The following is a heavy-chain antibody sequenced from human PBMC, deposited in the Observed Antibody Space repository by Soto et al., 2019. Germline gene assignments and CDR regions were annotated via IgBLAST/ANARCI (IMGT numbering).Heavy chain of an antibody. Sequence: GGSLRLSCAASGFTFSSYWMSWVRQAPGKGLEWVANIKQDGSEKYYVDSVKGRFTISRDNAKNSLYLQMNSLRAEDTAVYYCARVRGFGELAPHPYYYYGMDVWGQGTTVTVSS. CDR2: IKQDGSEK. J-gene: IGHJ6*02. V-gene: IGHV3-7*05. CDR3: ARVRGFGELAPHPYYYYGMDV. CDR1: GFTFSSYW. D-gene: IGHD3-10*01.